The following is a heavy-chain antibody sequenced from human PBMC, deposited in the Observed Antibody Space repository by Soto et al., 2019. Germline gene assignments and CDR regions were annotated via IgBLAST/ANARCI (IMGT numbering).Heavy chain of an antibody. Sequence: TVAGGYIIGYCWRCISKHPGKGLEWIGYIYYSGSTNYNPSLKSRVTISVDTSKNQFSLKLSSVTAADTAVYYCARGISGSSQDYCYCGRHVWGQGPTVT. CDR2: IYYSGST. J-gene: IGHJ6*02. D-gene: IGHD3-10*01. V-gene: IGHV4-59*01. CDR1: GGYIIGYC. CDR3: ARGISGSSQDYCYCGRHV.